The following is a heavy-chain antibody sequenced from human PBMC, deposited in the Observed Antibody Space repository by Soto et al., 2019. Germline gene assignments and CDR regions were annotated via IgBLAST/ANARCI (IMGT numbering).Heavy chain of an antibody. Sequence: PSETLSLTCTVAGGSISTYYLSWIRQPPGKGLEWIGYIYYTGSTNYNPSLKSRVTISVDTSKNQFSLKLSSVTAADTAVYYCARASGCSGDSCAFDPWGQGTLVTVS. V-gene: IGHV4-59*01. CDR2: IYYTGST. CDR3: ARASGCSGDSCAFDP. CDR1: GGSISTYY. J-gene: IGHJ5*02. D-gene: IGHD2-15*01.